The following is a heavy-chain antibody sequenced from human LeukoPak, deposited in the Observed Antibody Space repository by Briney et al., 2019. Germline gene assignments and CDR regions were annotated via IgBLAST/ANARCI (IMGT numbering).Heavy chain of an antibody. D-gene: IGHD1-26*01. CDR3: ASGAYSYYYMDV. Sequence: SETLSLTCAVYGGSFSGYYWSWIRQPPGKGLEWIGSIFYSGSTYYNPSLKSRVTISVDTSKNQFSLNMSSVTAADTTVYYCASGAYSYYYMDVWGKGTTVTISS. J-gene: IGHJ6*03. CDR2: IFYSGST. V-gene: IGHV4-34*12. CDR1: GGSFSGYY.